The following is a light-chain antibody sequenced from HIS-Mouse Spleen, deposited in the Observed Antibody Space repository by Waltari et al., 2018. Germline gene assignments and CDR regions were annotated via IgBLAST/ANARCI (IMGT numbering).Light chain of an antibody. CDR2: RNN. CDR1: SSNIGSNY. J-gene: IGLJ3*02. V-gene: IGLV1-47*01. CDR3: AAWDDSLSGPV. Sequence: QSVLTQPPSASGTPGQRVTISCSGSSSNIGSNYVYWYQQLPGTAPKLRIYRNNQRPSGVPDRFSGSKSVTSACRAIRELRSEDEADYYCAAWDDSLSGPVFGGGTKLTVL.